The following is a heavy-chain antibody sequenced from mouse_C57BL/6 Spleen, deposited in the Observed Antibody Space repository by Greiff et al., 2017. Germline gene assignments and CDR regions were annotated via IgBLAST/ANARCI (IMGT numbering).Heavy chain of an antibody. CDR1: GYTFTGYW. CDR2: IFPGGGST. V-gene: IGHV1-9*01. D-gene: IGHD1-1*01. Sequence: QVQLQQPGAELMKPGASVKLSCKATGYTFTGYWIEWVKQRPGHGLEWIGEIFPGGGSTNYNEKFKGKATFTAVTSSNTAYMQLSSLTTEDSAIYFCARKNYYYSSSSWFAYWGQGTLGTVSA. CDR3: ARKNYYYSSSSWFAY. J-gene: IGHJ3*01.